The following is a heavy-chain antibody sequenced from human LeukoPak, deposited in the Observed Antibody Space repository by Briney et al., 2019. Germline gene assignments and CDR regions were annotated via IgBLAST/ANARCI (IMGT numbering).Heavy chain of an antibody. V-gene: IGHV3-74*01. CDR3: ARGLYSSSYNDY. J-gene: IGHJ4*02. CDR1: GFTFSSYW. Sequence: GGSLRLSCAASGFTFSSYWMHWVRQAPGKGLVWVSRINSDGSSTSYADSVKGRFTISRDNAKNPLYLQMNSLRAEDTAVYYCARGLYSSSYNDYWGQGTLVTVPS. D-gene: IGHD6-6*01. CDR2: INSDGSST.